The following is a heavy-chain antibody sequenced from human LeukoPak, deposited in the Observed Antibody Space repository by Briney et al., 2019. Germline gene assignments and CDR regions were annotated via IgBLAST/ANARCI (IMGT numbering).Heavy chain of an antibody. CDR3: ANPLAAAGKGY. Sequence: GGSLRLSCAASGFTFSSYAMHWVRQAPGKGLEWVAVISYDGSNKYYADSVKGRFTISRDNSKNTLYLQMNSLRAEDTAVYYCANPLAAAGKGYWGQGTLVTVSS. V-gene: IGHV3-30*04. J-gene: IGHJ4*02. D-gene: IGHD6-13*01. CDR2: ISYDGSNK. CDR1: GFTFSSYA.